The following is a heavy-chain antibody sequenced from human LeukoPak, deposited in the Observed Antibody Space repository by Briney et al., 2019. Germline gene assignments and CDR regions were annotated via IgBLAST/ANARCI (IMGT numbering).Heavy chain of an antibody. V-gene: IGHV1-46*01. CDR3: ARGGHRRYYYTSGSAFDP. D-gene: IGHD3-10*01. Sequence: ASVKVSCKASGYTFTSYYIHWVRQAPGQGLEWMGLINPSGGSTNYAQKFQGRVTMTRDTSTSTAYMELKSLRSDDTAVYYCARGGHRRYYYTSGSAFDPWGQGTLVTVSS. CDR2: INPSGGST. CDR1: GYTFTSYY. J-gene: IGHJ5*02.